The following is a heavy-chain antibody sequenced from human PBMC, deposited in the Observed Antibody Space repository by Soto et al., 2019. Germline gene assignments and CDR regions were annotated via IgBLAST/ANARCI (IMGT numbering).Heavy chain of an antibody. CDR3: ARGGRHSDYYYYYGMDV. D-gene: IGHD6-25*01. J-gene: IGHJ6*02. V-gene: IGHV1-46*01. Sequence: ASVKFSCKAFGYTFTIYYIHWVRQAPGQGLEWMGVINTSGGSPTYAQKLQDRVTMTRDTSTSTVYMELSSLRSEDTAVYYCARGGRHSDYYYYYGMDVWGQGTTVTVSS. CDR1: GYTFTIYY. CDR2: INTSGGSP.